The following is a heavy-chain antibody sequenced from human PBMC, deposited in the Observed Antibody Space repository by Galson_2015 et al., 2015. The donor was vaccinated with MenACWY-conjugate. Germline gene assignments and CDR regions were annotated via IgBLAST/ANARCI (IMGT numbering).Heavy chain of an antibody. CDR2: TYYRSKWYN. CDR1: GDSVSSNSAA. D-gene: IGHD5-12*01. V-gene: IGHV6-1*01. J-gene: IGHJ2*01. CDR3: ARVGATMTDWYFDL. Sequence: CAISGDSVSSNSAAWNWIRQSPSRGLEWLGRTYYRSKWYNDYAVSVKSRITINPDTSKNQFSLQLNSVTPEDTAVYYCARVGATMTDWYFDLWGRGTLVTVSS.